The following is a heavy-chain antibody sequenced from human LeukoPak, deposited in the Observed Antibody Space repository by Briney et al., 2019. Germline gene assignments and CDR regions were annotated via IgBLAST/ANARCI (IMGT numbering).Heavy chain of an antibody. CDR3: AKDAYYYDSSGYYPLDY. Sequence: PGGSLRLSCAASGFTFSSYAMSWVRQAPGKGLKWVSAISGSGGSTYYADSVKGRFTISRDNSKNTLYLQMNSLRAEDTAVYYCAKDAYYYDSSGYYPLDYWGQGTLVTVSS. D-gene: IGHD3-22*01. CDR1: GFTFSSYA. CDR2: ISGSGGST. V-gene: IGHV3-23*01. J-gene: IGHJ4*02.